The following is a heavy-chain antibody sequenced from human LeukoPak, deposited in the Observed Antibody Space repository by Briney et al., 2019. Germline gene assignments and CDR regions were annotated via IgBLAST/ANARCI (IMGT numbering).Heavy chain of an antibody. D-gene: IGHD5-12*01. Sequence: PGGSLRLSCAASGFTFSSYSMNWVRQAPGKGLEWVSSISSSGTYTYYADSVRGRFTISRDNAKNSLYLQMNSLRAEDTAIYYCTRDVATPGPFDIWGQGTMVTVPS. CDR3: TRDVATPGPFDI. J-gene: IGHJ3*02. CDR1: GFTFSSYS. V-gene: IGHV3-21*01. CDR2: ISSSGTYT.